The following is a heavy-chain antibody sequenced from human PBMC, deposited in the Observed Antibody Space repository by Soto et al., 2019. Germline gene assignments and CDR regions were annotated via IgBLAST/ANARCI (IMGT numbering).Heavy chain of an antibody. V-gene: IGHV3-11*01. Sequence: QVQLVESGGDLVKPGGSLRLSCAASGYTFSDYYLSWIRQAPGKGLEWISYIDTSSTKIYYADSVRGRFTISRDNGKNFLFLEKNNLRVQDTAVYFCASHYDLWTGYLSPVDYWGRGTLVTVSS. CDR3: ASHYDLWTGYLSPVDY. CDR2: IDTSSTKI. D-gene: IGHD3-3*01. J-gene: IGHJ4*02. CDR1: GYTFSDYY.